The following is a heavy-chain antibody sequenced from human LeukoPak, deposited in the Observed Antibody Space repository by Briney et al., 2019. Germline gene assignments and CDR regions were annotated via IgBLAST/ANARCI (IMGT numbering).Heavy chain of an antibody. J-gene: IGHJ4*02. CDR1: GFTVSSDY. D-gene: IGHD1-26*01. CDR3: ATATSGRVVGAALAFDY. Sequence: GGSLRLSCAASGFTVSSDYMSWVRQAPGKGLEWVSVIYSGGSTYYADSVKGRFTISRDNSKNTLYLQMNSLRAEDTAVYYCATATSGRVVGAALAFDYWGQGTLVTVSS. CDR2: IYSGGST. V-gene: IGHV3-66*02.